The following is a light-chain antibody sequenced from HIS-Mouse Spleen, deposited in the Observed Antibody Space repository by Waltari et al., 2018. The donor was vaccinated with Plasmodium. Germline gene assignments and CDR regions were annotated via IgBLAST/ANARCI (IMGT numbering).Light chain of an antibody. J-gene: IGKJ1*01. CDR1: QSIRNY. CDR2: SAS. Sequence: DIQMTQSPSSLSASVGDRVTITCRASQSIRNYLNWYQQKPGKAPKFLIYSASTLQSGVPSRFSGSVSGTDFTLTISSLQPEDFATYYCQQSYSTWTFGQGTKVEIK. CDR3: QQSYSTWT. V-gene: IGKV1-39*01.